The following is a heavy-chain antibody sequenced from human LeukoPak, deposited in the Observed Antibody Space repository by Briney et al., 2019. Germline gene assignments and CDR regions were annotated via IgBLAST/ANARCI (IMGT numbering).Heavy chain of an antibody. CDR1: GYACSNYG. J-gene: IGHJ4*02. Sequence: ASVKVSCKASGYACSNYGLAWLRRAPGQGLQWLGWISTFNGHTNYAQIVQDRVTMTTDTSTNTAYLELRSLRSDDTAVYYCARRHLIGNGYFDHWGQGTLVTVSS. CDR2: ISTFNGHT. D-gene: IGHD4-23*01. CDR3: ARRHLIGNGYFDH. V-gene: IGHV1-18*01.